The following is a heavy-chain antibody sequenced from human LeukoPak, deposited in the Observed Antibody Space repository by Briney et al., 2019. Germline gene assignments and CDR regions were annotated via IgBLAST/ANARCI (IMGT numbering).Heavy chain of an antibody. Sequence: GESPKISCKGSGYSFSNYWIGWVRQMPGKGLECMGIIYPGDSSTRYSPSFQGQVTISADKSISTAYLQWTSLKASDTAIYYCARQPLVRDCGGDCEFDYWGQGTRVSVSS. D-gene: IGHD2-21*02. CDR3: ARQPLVRDCGGDCEFDY. J-gene: IGHJ4*02. V-gene: IGHV5-51*01. CDR1: GYSFSNYW. CDR2: IYPGDSST.